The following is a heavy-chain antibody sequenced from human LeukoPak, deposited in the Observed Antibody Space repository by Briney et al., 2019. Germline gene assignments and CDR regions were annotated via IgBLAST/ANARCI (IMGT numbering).Heavy chain of an antibody. D-gene: IGHD3-3*01. Sequence: PSETLSLTCTVSGGSISSYYWSWIRQPPGKGLEWIGYIYYSGSTDYNPSLKSRVTISVDTPKNQFSLRLSSVTAADTAVYYCARDPSIFGVVNYAFDIWGQGKMVTVSS. V-gene: IGHV4-59*01. CDR3: ARDPSIFGVVNYAFDI. CDR2: IYYSGST. CDR1: GGSISSYY. J-gene: IGHJ3*02.